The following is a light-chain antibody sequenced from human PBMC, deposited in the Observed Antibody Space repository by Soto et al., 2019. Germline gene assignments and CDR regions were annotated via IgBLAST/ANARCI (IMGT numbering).Light chain of an antibody. CDR2: EVS. CDR1: SSDIGGFDY. J-gene: IGLJ1*01. CDR3: SSYSKPNSRV. V-gene: IGLV2-14*01. Sequence: QSALTQPASMSGSPGQSITICCTGTSSDIGGFDYVSWYQQHAGKPPRLVIYEVSHRPSGVSNRFSGSKSGNTASLIISGLQAEGEADYYFSSYSKPNSRVFGTGTKLTVL.